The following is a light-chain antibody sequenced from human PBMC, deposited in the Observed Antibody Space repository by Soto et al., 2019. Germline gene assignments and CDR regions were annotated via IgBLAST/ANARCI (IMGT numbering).Light chain of an antibody. CDR1: QSVSHN. V-gene: IGKV3-15*01. CDR3: QQSNNWPYT. J-gene: IGKJ2*01. Sequence: EIVMTQSPATLSVSPGERATLSCRASQSVSHNLAWYQQKPDQAPRLLFYGASFRATGVPARFSGSGSGTDFTLTISSLQSEDFAIYYCQQSNNWPYTFGQGTKLEIK. CDR2: GAS.